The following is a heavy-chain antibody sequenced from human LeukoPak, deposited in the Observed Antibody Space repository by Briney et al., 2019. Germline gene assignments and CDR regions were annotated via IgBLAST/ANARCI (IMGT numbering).Heavy chain of an antibody. J-gene: IGHJ6*04. D-gene: IGHD6-19*01. V-gene: IGHV3-23*01. Sequence: GGSLRLSCAGSGFTFSSYAMSWVRQAPGKGLEWVSAISGSGGSTYYADSVKGRFTISRDNSKNTLYLQMNSLRAEDTAVYYCAKNIAVAGTNYYYGMDVWGKGTTVTVSS. CDR3: AKNIAVAGTNYYYGMDV. CDR2: ISGSGGST. CDR1: GFTFSSYA.